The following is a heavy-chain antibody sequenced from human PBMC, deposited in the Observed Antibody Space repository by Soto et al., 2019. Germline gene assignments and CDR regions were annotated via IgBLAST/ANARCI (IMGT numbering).Heavy chain of an antibody. J-gene: IGHJ6*02. Sequence: TLSLTCAVSGGSISSGGYSWSWIRQPPGKGLEWIGYIYHSGSTYYNPSPKSRVTISVDRSKNQFSLKLSSVTAADTAVYYCARASELWFGGREYYYGMDVWGQGTTVTVSS. CDR3: ARASELWFGGREYYYGMDV. CDR1: GGSISSGGYS. D-gene: IGHD3-10*01. CDR2: IYHSGST. V-gene: IGHV4-30-2*01.